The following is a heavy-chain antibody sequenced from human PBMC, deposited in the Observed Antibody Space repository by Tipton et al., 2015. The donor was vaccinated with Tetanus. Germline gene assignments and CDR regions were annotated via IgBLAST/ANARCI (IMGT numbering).Heavy chain of an antibody. CDR1: GGSISSGGYY. V-gene: IGHV4-31*03. J-gene: IGHJ4*02. CDR3: ARDQARGGRGWNYFDY. Sequence: GLVKPSQTLSLTCTASGGSISSGGYYWTWIRQHPGKGLEWIGDIYFSGSTYYNPSLKSRVTISVDTSKNQFSVNLNSVTAADTAVYYCARDQARGGRGWNYFDYWGQGALVTVSS. D-gene: IGHD3-10*01. CDR2: IYFSGST.